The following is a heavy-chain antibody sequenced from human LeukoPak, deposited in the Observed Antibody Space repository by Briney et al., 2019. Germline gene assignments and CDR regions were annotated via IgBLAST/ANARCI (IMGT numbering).Heavy chain of an antibody. V-gene: IGHV4-39*07. J-gene: IGHJ4*02. CDR3: ASRRAAAGMGDLVY. D-gene: IGHD6-13*01. Sequence: SETLSLTCTVSGGSISSSSYYWGWIRQPPGKGLEWIGSIYYSGSTYYNPSLKSRVTISVDTSKNQFSLKLSSVTAADTAVYYCASRRAAAGMGDLVYWGQGTLVTVSS. CDR2: IYYSGST. CDR1: GGSISSSSYY.